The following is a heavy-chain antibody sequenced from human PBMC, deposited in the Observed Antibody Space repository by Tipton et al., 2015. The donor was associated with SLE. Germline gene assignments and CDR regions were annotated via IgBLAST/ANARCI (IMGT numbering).Heavy chain of an antibody. CDR3: ASQGYCSSTSCPIGYFQH. Sequence: QLVQSGAEVKKPGASVKVSCKASGYTFTSYGISWVRQAPGQGLEWMGWINAYNGNTNYAQKLQGRVTMTTDTSTSTAYMELRSLRSDDTAVYYCASQGYCSSTSCPIGYFQHWGQGTLVTVSS. CDR2: INAYNGNT. D-gene: IGHD2-2*01. J-gene: IGHJ1*01. CDR1: GYTFTSYG. V-gene: IGHV1-18*01.